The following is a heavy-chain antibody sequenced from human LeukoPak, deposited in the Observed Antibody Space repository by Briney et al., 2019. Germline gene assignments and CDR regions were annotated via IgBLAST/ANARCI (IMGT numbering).Heavy chain of an antibody. V-gene: IGHV3-9*01. CDR3: ASLLGYCSGGSCYDFDY. Sequence: GGSLRLSCAATGFTFDDYAMHWVRQAPGKGLEWVSCISWNSGSIGYADSVKGRFTISRDNSKNTLYLQMNSLRAEDTAVYYCASLLGYCSGGSCYDFDYWGQGTLVTVSS. CDR1: GFTFDDYA. J-gene: IGHJ4*02. D-gene: IGHD2-15*01. CDR2: ISWNSGSI.